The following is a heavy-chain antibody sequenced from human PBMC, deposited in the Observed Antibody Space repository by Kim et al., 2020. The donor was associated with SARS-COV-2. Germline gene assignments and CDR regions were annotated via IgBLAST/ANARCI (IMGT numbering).Heavy chain of an antibody. Sequence: ASVKVSCKASGYTFTSYDINWVRQATGQGLEWMGWMNPNSGNTGYAQKFQGRVTMTRNTSISTAYMELSSLRSEDTAVYYCARGVTFGGVIVMVPYYYYYWDAWGKGTTVTVSS. V-gene: IGHV1-8*01. CDR1: GYTFTSYD. CDR3: ARGVTFGGVIVMVPYYYYYWDA. J-gene: IGHJ6*03. CDR2: MNPNSGNT. D-gene: IGHD3-16*02.